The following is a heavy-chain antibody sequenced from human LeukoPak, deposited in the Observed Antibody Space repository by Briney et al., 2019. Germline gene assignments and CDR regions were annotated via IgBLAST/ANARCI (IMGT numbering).Heavy chain of an antibody. J-gene: IGHJ4*02. D-gene: IGHD5-12*01. V-gene: IGHV4-59*01. Sequence: SETLSLTCTVSDAAISSSYWGWIRQPPGKGLEWIGYIYYSGSTNYNPSLKSRVTISVDTSKNQFCLKLSSVHAADSAVYYCARVWRGYSGYDSPLDYWGQGTLVTVSS. CDR2: IYYSGST. CDR3: ARVWRGYSGYDSPLDY. CDR1: DAAISSSY.